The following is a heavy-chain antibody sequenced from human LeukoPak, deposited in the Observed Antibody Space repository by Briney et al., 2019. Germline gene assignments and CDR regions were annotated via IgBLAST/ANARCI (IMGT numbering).Heavy chain of an antibody. CDR3: ARSYDSSSCYYYYYYMDV. CDR1: GYTFTSYG. CDR2: ISAYNGNT. D-gene: IGHD3-22*01. V-gene: IGHV1-18*01. J-gene: IGHJ6*03. Sequence: ASVKVSCKASGYTFTSYGISWVRQAPGQGLEWMGWISAYNGNTNYAQKFQGRVTMTRNASISTAYMELSSLRSEDTAVYYCARSYDSSSCYYYYYYMDVWGKGTTVTISS.